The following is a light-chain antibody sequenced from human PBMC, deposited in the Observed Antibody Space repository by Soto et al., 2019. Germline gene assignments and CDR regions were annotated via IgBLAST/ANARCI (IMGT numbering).Light chain of an antibody. CDR1: QSVSSNY. J-gene: IGKJ1*01. CDR2: GAS. Sequence: EIVLTQSPDTLSLSPGEGATLSCRASQSVSSNYLAWYQQKPGQSPRLLIYGASRRAAGVPDRFSGSGSGTGLTLTISGLEPEDFAVFYCQQYGSSPKTFGQGTKVEI. V-gene: IGKV3-20*01. CDR3: QQYGSSPKT.